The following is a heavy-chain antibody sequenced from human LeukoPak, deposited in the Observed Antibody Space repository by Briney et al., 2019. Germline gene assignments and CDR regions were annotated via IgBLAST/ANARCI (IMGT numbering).Heavy chain of an antibody. V-gene: IGHV3-23*01. CDR1: GFTFSNYA. CDR3: AKDPRSTRGY. Sequence: GGSLRLSCAASGFTFSNYAMNWVRQAPGKGLEWVSTISGSGGSTYYADSVKGRFTISRDNSKNTLYLQMNSLGAEDTAVYFCAKDPRSTRGYWGQGTLVTVSS. J-gene: IGHJ4*02. CDR2: ISGSGGST. D-gene: IGHD3-10*01.